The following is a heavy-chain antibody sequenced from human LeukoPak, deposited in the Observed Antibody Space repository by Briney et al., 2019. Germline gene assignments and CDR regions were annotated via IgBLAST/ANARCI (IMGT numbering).Heavy chain of an antibody. Sequence: GGSLRLSCAASGFTFRSYAMHWVRQAPGKGLEWVALISNDANHKYYADSVKGRFTISRDNAKNSLYLQMKTLRAEDTAVYYCARDLSSSWYQGDAFDIWGQGTMVTVSS. CDR2: ISNDANHK. V-gene: IGHV3-30-3*01. CDR1: GFTFRSYA. J-gene: IGHJ3*02. CDR3: ARDLSSSWYQGDAFDI. D-gene: IGHD6-13*01.